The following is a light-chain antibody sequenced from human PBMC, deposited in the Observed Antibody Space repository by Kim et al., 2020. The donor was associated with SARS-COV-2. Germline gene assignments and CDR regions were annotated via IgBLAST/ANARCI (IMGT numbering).Light chain of an antibody. V-gene: IGKV1-5*03. J-gene: IGKJ2*01. CDR3: QQYSTSYT. CDR1: QSVSHW. Sequence: DIQMTQFPSTLSTSVGDRVTITCRASQSVSHWLAWYQQKPGKAPKLLIYETSKLKSGVPSRFSGSGFGTEFTLTISSLQPDDFASYYQQQYSTSYTFGQGTKLEIK. CDR2: ETS.